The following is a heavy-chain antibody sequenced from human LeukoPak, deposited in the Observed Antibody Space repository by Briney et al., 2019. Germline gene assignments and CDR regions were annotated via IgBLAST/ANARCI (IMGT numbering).Heavy chain of an antibody. Sequence: GGSLRLSCAASGFTFSSYGMHWVRQAPGKGLEWVAFIRYDGSNKYYADSVKGRFTISRDNSKNTLYLQMNSLRAEDTAVYYCAKXAYSSSWYLDYWGQGTLVTVSS. CDR2: IRYDGSNK. D-gene: IGHD6-13*01. CDR1: GFTFSSYG. CDR3: AKXAYSSSWYLDY. V-gene: IGHV3-30*02. J-gene: IGHJ4*02.